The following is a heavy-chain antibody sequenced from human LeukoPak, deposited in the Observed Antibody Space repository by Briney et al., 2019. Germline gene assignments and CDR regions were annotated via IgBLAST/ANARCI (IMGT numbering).Heavy chain of an antibody. Sequence: SETLSLTCTVSGGSISSSSYYWGWIRQPPGKGLEWIGSIYYSGSTYYNPSLKSRVTISVDTSKNQFSLKLSSVTAADTAVYYCARRGWYYFDYWGQGTLVTVSS. J-gene: IGHJ4*02. CDR3: ARRGWYYFDY. CDR2: IYYSGST. CDR1: GGSISSSSYY. V-gene: IGHV4-39*01. D-gene: IGHD6-19*01.